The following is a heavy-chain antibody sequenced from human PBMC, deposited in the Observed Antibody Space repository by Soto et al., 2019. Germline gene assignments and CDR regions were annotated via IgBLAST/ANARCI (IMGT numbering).Heavy chain of an antibody. V-gene: IGHV3-7*05. J-gene: IGHJ4*02. CDR1: GFNFSNYW. CDR3: ATDILDY. Sequence: GGSLGLSSLASGFNFSNYWMTWARQAPGKGLEWVANINQHGTEKFYVDSVEGRFSISRDNAYHSVYLQMNSLRAEDTAIYYCATDILDYCGQGPSVTVSS. CDR2: INQHGTEK.